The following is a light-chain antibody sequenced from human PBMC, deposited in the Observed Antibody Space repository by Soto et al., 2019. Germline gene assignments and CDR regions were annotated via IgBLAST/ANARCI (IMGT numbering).Light chain of an antibody. CDR3: SSYTSSSTLYV. J-gene: IGLJ1*01. CDR1: SSDVGGYNY. CDR2: DVS. V-gene: IGLV2-14*03. Sequence: QSALTQPASVSGSPGQSITISCTGTSSDVGGYNYVSCYQHHPGKAPKLIIYDVSNRPSGVSNRFSGSKSGNTASLTISGLQAEDEADYYCSSYTSSSTLYVFGTGTKVTVL.